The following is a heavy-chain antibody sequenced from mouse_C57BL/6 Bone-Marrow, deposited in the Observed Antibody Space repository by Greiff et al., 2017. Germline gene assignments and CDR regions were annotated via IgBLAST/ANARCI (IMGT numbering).Heavy chain of an antibody. J-gene: IGHJ3*01. D-gene: IGHD2-2*01. Sequence: EVQRVESGPGLVKPSQSLSLTCSVTGYSITSGYYWNWIRQFPGNKLEWMGYISYDGSNNYNPSLKNRISITRDTSKNQFFLKLNSVTTEDTATYYCARDPPSGYDFAYWGQGTLVTVSA. CDR1: GYSITSGYY. CDR2: ISYDGSN. CDR3: ARDPPSGYDFAY. V-gene: IGHV3-6*01.